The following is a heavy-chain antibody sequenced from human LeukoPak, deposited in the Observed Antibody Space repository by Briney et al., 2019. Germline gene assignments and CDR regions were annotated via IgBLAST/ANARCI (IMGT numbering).Heavy chain of an antibody. D-gene: IGHD2/OR15-2a*01. CDR1: GFTFSSYA. Sequence: PGRSLRLSCAASGFTFSSYAMHWVRQAPGKGLEWVAVISYDGSNKYYADSVKGRFTISRDNAKNTLYLQMNSLRAEDTAVYYCARAARADCTSPTCHSWLAPWGQGTQVTVSS. CDR3: ARAARADCTSPTCHSWLAP. J-gene: IGHJ5*02. V-gene: IGHV3-30-3*01. CDR2: ISYDGSNK.